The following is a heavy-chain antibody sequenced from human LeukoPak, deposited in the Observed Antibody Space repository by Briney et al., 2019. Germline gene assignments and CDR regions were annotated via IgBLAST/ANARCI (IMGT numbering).Heavy chain of an antibody. V-gene: IGHV4-38-2*01. CDR2: IFHSGST. Sequence: SETLSLTCAVYGESFSGYYWTWIRQPPGKGLEWIGSIFHSGSTYYNPSLKSRVTISVDTSKNQFSLKLSSVTAADTAVYYCARAPFIQSDYGGSFDYWGQGTLVTVSS. D-gene: IGHD4-23*01. CDR3: ARAPFIQSDYGGSFDY. CDR1: GESFSGYY. J-gene: IGHJ4*02.